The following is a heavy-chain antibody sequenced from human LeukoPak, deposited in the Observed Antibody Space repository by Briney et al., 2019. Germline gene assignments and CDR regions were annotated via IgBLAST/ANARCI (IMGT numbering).Heavy chain of an antibody. CDR2: INPKSGGT. J-gene: IGHJ4*02. CDR1: GYTFNGHH. Sequence: ASVKVSCKTSGYTFNGHHLHWVRQAPGQGLEWMGWINPKSGGTNYAQKFQGSVTMTRDTSVNTAYMELSRLRSDDTAVYYCARHTSFHFDSWGQGTLVTVSS. D-gene: IGHD3-16*02. CDR3: ARHTSFHFDS. V-gene: IGHV1-2*02.